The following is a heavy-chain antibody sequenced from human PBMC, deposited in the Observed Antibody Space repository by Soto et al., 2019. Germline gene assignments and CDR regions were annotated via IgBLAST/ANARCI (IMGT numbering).Heavy chain of an antibody. D-gene: IGHD3-16*01. V-gene: IGHV3-23*01. Sequence: VQLLESGGGLVQPGGSLRLSCAASGFPFSHYAMSWVRQAPGKGLEWVSAISGSGNDASYADSVRGRFTISRDNARNTLYLQLTSLRLEDTAVYYCAKDRRYYYDIETHYGLDVWGQGTTVRVSS. CDR2: ISGSGNDA. CDR3: AKDRRYYYDIETHYGLDV. J-gene: IGHJ6*02. CDR1: GFPFSHYA.